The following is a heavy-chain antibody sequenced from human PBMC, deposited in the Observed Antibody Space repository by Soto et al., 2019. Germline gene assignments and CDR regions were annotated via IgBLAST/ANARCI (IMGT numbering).Heavy chain of an antibody. D-gene: IGHD6-19*01. V-gene: IGHV4-4*07. Sequence: PSETLSLTCPVSGGSIRSYYWSWIRQPAGKGLELIGRIYTSGSTNYNPSLKSRVTMSVDTSKKQFSLKLSSVTDADTAVYYCARGSSSGWYGLFDYWGQGTLGNVSS. CDR2: IYTSGST. J-gene: IGHJ4*02. CDR3: ARGSSSGWYGLFDY. CDR1: GGSIRSYY.